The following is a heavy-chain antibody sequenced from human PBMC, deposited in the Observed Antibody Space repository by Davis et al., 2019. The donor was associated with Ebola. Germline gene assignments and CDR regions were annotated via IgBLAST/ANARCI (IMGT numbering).Heavy chain of an antibody. CDR2: IIPIFALA. J-gene: IGHJ4*02. D-gene: IGHD5-12*01. CDR3: ARDVIVAPFDY. CDR1: GGTFSSDT. V-gene: IGHV1-69*04. Sequence: SVKVSCKASGGTFSSDTISWVRQAPGQGLEWMGRIIPIFALANYAQNFQGRVTITADTSTSTAYMELRSLRSDDTAVYYCARDVIVAPFDYWGQGTLVTVSS.